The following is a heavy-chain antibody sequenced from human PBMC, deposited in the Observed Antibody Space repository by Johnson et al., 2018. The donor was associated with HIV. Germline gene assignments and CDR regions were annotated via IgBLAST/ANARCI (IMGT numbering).Heavy chain of an antibody. V-gene: IGHV3-30*01. CDR3: AKALPSWRLAHAFDI. CDR1: GFTFSSYA. Sequence: QVQLVESGGGVVQPGRSLRLSCAASGFTFSSYAMHWVRQAPGKGLEWVTFIQFDGSHKYSEDSVKGRFTIFRDNSRNTVYLQMNSLRAEDTALYYFAKALPSWRLAHAFDIWGQGTMVTVSS. J-gene: IGHJ3*02. D-gene: IGHD6-19*01. CDR2: IQFDGSHK.